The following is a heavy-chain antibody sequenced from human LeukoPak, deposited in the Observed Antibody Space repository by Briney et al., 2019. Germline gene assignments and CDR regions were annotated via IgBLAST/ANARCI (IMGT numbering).Heavy chain of an antibody. D-gene: IGHD2-21*02. Sequence: PSETLSLTCTVSGYSISSACYWGWIRQPPGKGLEWIGSMFHCGSSYYNPSLKSRVTMSVDTSKNQFFLKLSSVTAADTAVYYCARIWAVTALDWYFDLWGRGTLVTVSS. CDR3: ARIWAVTALDWYFDL. J-gene: IGHJ2*01. CDR2: MFHCGSS. V-gene: IGHV4-38-2*02. CDR1: GYSISSACY.